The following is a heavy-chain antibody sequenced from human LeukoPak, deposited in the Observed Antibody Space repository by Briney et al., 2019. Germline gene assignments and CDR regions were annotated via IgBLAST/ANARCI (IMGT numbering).Heavy chain of an antibody. J-gene: IGHJ4*02. Sequence: GGSLRLSCAASGFTFSSYSMNWVRQAPGKGLEWVSSISSSSYIYYADSVKGRFTISRDNAKNSLYLQMNSLRAEDTAVYYCARTPGLIPRNFDYWGQGTLVTVSS. CDR1: GFTFSSYS. V-gene: IGHV3-21*01. CDR2: ISSSSYI. CDR3: ARTPGLIPRNFDY.